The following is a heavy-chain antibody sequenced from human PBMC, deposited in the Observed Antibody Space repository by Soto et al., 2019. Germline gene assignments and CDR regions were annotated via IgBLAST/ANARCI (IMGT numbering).Heavy chain of an antibody. J-gene: IGHJ6*03. Sequence: PSQTLSLTCAISGDSVSSNSAAWNWIRQSPSRGLEWLGRTYYRSKWYNDYAVSVKSRITINPDTSKNQFSLQLNSVTPEDTAVYYCARGNIVVVPAAIRYYYYYMDVWGKGTTVTVSS. D-gene: IGHD2-2*01. CDR3: ARGNIVVVPAAIRYYYYYMDV. CDR2: TYYRSKWYN. V-gene: IGHV6-1*01. CDR1: GDSVSSNSAA.